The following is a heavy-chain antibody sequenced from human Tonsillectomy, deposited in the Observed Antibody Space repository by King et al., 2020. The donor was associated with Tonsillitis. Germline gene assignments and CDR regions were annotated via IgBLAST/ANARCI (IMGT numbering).Heavy chain of an antibody. V-gene: IGHV3-7*01. Sequence: VQLVQSGGGLVQPGGSLRLSCAASGFTFSSYWMSWVRQAPGKGLEWVANIKQDGSEKYYVDSVKGRFTISRDNAKNSLYLQMNSLRAEDTAVYYCASDGIVGALSLDPRGQGTLVTVSS. CDR3: ASDGIVGALSLDP. CDR1: GFTFSSYW. CDR2: IKQDGSEK. J-gene: IGHJ5*02. D-gene: IGHD1-26*01.